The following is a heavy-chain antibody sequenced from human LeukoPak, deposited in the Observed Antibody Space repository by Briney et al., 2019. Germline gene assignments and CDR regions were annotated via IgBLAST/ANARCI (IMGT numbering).Heavy chain of an antibody. J-gene: IGHJ4*02. D-gene: IGHD3-3*01. Sequence: SETLSLTCNVSGGSISNYYWSWIRQPAGKGLEWIGEINHSGSTNYNPSLKSRVTISVDTSKNQFSLKLSSVTAADTAVYYCALGGDFWSGYYNFDYWGQGTLVTVSS. CDR2: INHSGST. V-gene: IGHV4-34*01. CDR3: ALGGDFWSGYYNFDY. CDR1: GGSISNYY.